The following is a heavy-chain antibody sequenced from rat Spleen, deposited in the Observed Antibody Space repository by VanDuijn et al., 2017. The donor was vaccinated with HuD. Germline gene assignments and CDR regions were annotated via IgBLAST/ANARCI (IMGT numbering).Heavy chain of an antibody. CDR1: GFSLMDYS. CDR2: IQNGGNT. J-gene: IGHJ2*01. Sequence: VQLKESGPGQVQPSQTLSLTCNVSGFSLMDYSVQWVRQPPGKGLEWMGRIQNGGNTDYNSGLKSRLSISRDTSRSQVFLKMNKLQTEDTAMYFCARSDYSSPYYFDYWGQGVMVTVSS. CDR3: ARSDYSSPYYFDY. D-gene: IGHD1-2*01. V-gene: IGHV2-19*01.